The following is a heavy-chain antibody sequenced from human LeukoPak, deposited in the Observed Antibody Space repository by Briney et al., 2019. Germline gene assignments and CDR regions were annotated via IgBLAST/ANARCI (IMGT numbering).Heavy chain of an antibody. CDR3: ARALRTWGSSDY. CDR1: GYTFTGYN. D-gene: IGHD7-27*01. CDR2: INPISGGT. V-gene: IGHV1-2*02. J-gene: IGHJ4*02. Sequence: ASVKLSCKASGYTFTGYNMHWVRQTPGQGHEWMGWINPISGGTNYAQKCQSRVTMTRDTSISTAYMKLSRLRPDDTAVYLCARALRTWGSSDYWGQGTLVTVSS.